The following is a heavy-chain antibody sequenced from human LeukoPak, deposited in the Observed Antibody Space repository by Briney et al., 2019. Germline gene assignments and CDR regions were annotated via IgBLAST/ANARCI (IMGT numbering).Heavy chain of an antibody. CDR2: ISTSGDT. D-gene: IGHD2-8*02. CDR3: ATSRITGELDY. J-gene: IGHJ4*02. Sequence: SETLSLTCSVSGGSISSKFWTWVRQPPGKGLELIGHISTSGDTYYNPSLNSRVSISLGASNHQCSLSLSSVTAADAAVYYCATSRITGELDYWGQGTLVTVSS. V-gene: IGHV4-4*09. CDR1: GGSISSKF.